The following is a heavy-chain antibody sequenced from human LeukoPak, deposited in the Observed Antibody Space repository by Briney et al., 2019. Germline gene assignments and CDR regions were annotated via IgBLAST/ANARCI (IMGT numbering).Heavy chain of an antibody. Sequence: GGSLRLSCAASGFTFTNAWMNWVRQAPGKGLEWVGRVKSKADGETIDYAAPVKGRFTFSRDDSKNMLYLQMNSLKSEDTAVYYCSTLTSRGLSDSWGQGTLVTVSS. J-gene: IGHJ4*02. CDR2: VKSKADGETI. D-gene: IGHD1-20*01. CDR3: STLTSRGLSDS. V-gene: IGHV3-15*07. CDR1: GFTFTNAW.